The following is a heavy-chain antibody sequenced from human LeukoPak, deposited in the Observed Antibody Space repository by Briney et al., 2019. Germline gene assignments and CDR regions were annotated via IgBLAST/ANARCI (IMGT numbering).Heavy chain of an antibody. CDR2: IYHSGTT. Sequence: PSETLSLTCAVSGVAISRGGYAWNWIRQPPGKGLEWIAYIYHSGTTYYNPSLKSRATISVDTSKNQFSLKLSSVTAADTAVYYCARILYDDSSGYSHYFDYWGQGTLVTVSS. CDR1: GVAISRGGYA. J-gene: IGHJ4*02. D-gene: IGHD3-22*01. CDR3: ARILYDDSSGYSHYFDY. V-gene: IGHV4-30-4*07.